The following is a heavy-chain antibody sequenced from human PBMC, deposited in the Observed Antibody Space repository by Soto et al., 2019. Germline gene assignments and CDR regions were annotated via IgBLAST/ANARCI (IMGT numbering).Heavy chain of an antibody. V-gene: IGHV4-4*02. J-gene: IGHJ4*02. CDR2: IFHSGST. CDR1: GGSIGSSNW. CDR3: ATWFGESYFDY. Sequence: QVQLQESGPGLVKPSGTLSLTCDVSGGSIGSSNWWSWVRQPPGKGLEWIGEIFHSGSTNNNPSLKSRLTISLDNSKNQFSLELRSVTAADTAVYYCATWFGESYFDYWGQGILVTVSS. D-gene: IGHD3-10*01.